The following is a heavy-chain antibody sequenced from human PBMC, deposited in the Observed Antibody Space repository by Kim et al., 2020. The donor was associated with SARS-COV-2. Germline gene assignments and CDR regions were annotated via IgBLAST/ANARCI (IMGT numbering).Heavy chain of an antibody. J-gene: IGHJ6*02. V-gene: IGHV4-61*02. CDR1: GGSITSGTYY. CDR2: INVSGTT. CDR3: AREDVDIVATKENYSGMDV. D-gene: IGHD5-12*01. Sequence: SETLSLTCTVSGGSITSGTYYWSWIRQPAGKGLEWIGRINVSGTTNYNPSLKSRVIISIHTSKNQFSLKVRSVTAAGTAVYYCAREDVDIVATKENYSGMDVWGQGTTVTVSS.